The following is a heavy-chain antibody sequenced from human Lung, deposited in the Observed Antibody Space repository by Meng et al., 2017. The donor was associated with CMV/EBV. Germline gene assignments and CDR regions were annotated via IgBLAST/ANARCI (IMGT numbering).Heavy chain of an antibody. J-gene: IGHJ6*02. CDR2: VSGYNDNT. Sequence: ASVXVSCKASGYTFTNYVINWVRQAPGQGLEWMGWVSGYNDNTKYAQKLQDRVTMTTDISTSTAYVELRSLRSDDTAIYYCARAYCSSTSCSPPYYYAMDVWGQGTTVTVSS. V-gene: IGHV1-18*01. CDR3: ARAYCSSTSCSPPYYYAMDV. D-gene: IGHD2-2*01. CDR1: GYTFTNYV.